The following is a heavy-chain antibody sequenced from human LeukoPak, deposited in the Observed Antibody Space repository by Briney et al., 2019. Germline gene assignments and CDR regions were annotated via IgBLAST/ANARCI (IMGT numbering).Heavy chain of an antibody. V-gene: IGHV3-30*04. D-gene: IGHD3-22*01. J-gene: IGHJ4*02. CDR1: GFTFSSYA. CDR2: ISYDGSNK. CDR3: ARDRMYYYDSSGYYYDGPIDY. Sequence: RGSLRLSCAASGFTFSSYAMHWVRQAPGKGLEWVAVISYDGSNKYYADSVKGRFTISRDNSKNTLYLQMNSLRAEDTAVYYCARDRMYYYDSSGYYYDGPIDYWGQGTLVTVSS.